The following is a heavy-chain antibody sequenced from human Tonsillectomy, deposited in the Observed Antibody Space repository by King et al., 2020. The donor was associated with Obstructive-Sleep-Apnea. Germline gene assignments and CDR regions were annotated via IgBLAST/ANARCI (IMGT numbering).Heavy chain of an antibody. CDR3: ASGYYPDY. CDR1: RFIFSSYA. J-gene: IGHJ4*02. V-gene: IGHV3-30*04. D-gene: IGHD2/OR15-2a*01. Sequence: VQLVEAGGGVVQPGRSMRLACAASRFIFSSYAIHWVRQGPGKGLEWVAVISFYGSNQYYAESVKGRVTVSRDNSKKTMYLQMNSLRAEDTAVYYCASGYYPDYWGQGILVTVSS. CDR2: ISFYGSNQ.